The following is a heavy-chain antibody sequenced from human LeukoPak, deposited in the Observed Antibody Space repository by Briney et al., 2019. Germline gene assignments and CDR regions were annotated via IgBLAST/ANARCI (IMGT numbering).Heavy chain of an antibody. Sequence: SETLSLTCAVYGGSFSGYYWSWIRQPPGKGLEWIGEINHSGSTNYNPSLKSRVTISVDTSKNQFSLKLSSVTAADTAVYYCARGPTSKHIVVPYYFDYWGQGTLVTVSS. CDR3: ARGPTSKHIVVPYYFDY. D-gene: IGHD2-21*01. CDR2: INHSGST. J-gene: IGHJ4*02. V-gene: IGHV4-34*01. CDR1: GGSFSGYY.